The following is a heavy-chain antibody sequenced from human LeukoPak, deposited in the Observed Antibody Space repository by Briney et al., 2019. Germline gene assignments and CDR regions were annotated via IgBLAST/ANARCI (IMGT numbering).Heavy chain of an antibody. V-gene: IGHV4-59*01. Sequence: SETLSLTCTVSGGSISSYYWSWIRQPPGKGLEGIGYIYYSGSTNYKPSLKSRVTISVDTSKNQFSLKLSSVTAADTAVYYCARMNTTMVRGEGDYDYWGKGTLVTVSS. CDR3: ARMNTTMVRGEGDYDY. J-gene: IGHJ4*02. CDR1: GGSISSYY. D-gene: IGHD3-10*01. CDR2: IYYSGST.